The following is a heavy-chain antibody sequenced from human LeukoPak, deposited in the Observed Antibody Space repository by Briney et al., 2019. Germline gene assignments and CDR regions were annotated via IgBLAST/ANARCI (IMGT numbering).Heavy chain of an antibody. V-gene: IGHV3-30*02. Sequence: GGSLRLSCAASGFTFSINNMHWVRQAPGKGLEWVALVENNGNEKYADSVRGRFTVSRDNSRNTLYLQMNSLRNEDTAVYYCAKDFRWSFDYWGQGSLVTVSS. D-gene: IGHD3-3*01. CDR1: GFTFSINN. CDR2: VENNGNEK. CDR3: AKDFRWSFDY. J-gene: IGHJ4*02.